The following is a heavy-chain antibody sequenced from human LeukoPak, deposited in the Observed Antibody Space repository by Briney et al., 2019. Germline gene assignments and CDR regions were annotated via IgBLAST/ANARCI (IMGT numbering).Heavy chain of an antibody. D-gene: IGHD1-26*01. J-gene: IGHJ4*02. CDR1: GFTFGDYA. Sequence: GGSLRLSCTASGFTFGDYAMSWVRQAPGKGLEWVGFIRSKAYGGTTEYAASVKGRFTISRDDSKSIAYLQMNSLKTEDTAVYYCTRDLREWELLHYFDYWGQGTLVTVSS. CDR2: IRSKAYGGTT. CDR3: TRDLREWELLHYFDY. V-gene: IGHV3-49*04.